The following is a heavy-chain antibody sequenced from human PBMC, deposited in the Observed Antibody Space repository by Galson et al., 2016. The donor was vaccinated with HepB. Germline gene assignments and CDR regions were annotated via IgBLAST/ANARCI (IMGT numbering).Heavy chain of an antibody. CDR3: ARDRRLRSYRPHLSGPIDY. CDR1: GFTFSTYA. D-gene: IGHD3-16*02. Sequence: SLRLSCAASGFTFSTYAMHWVRQAPGKGLEWVAVIWFDGSDKYYADSVKGRFTVSRDNSKNTVYLQMNSPRGEDTAVYYCARDRRLRSYRPHLSGPIDYWGQGTLVTVSS. CDR2: IWFDGSDK. J-gene: IGHJ4*02. V-gene: IGHV3-33*01.